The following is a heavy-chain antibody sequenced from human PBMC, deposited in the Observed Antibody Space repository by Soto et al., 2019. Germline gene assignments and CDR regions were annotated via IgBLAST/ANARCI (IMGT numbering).Heavy chain of an antibody. CDR2: INHSGST. CDR3: ARVLVGATLDYYYGMDV. D-gene: IGHD1-26*01. J-gene: IGHJ6*02. V-gene: IGHV4-34*01. CDR1: GGSFSGYY. Sequence: PSETLSLTCAVYGGSFSGYYGSWIRQPPGKGLEWIGEINHSGSTNYNPSLKSRVTISVDTSKNQFSLKLSSVTAADTAVYYCARVLVGATLDYYYGMDVWGQGTTVTVSS.